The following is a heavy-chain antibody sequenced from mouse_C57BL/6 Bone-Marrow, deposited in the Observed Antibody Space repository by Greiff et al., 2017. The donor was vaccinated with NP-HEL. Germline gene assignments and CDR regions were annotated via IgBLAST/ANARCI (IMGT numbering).Heavy chain of an antibody. CDR1: GYTFTSYW. V-gene: IGHV1-59*01. CDR2: IDPSDSYT. Sequence: QVQLQQPGAELVRPGTSVKLSCKASGYTFTSYWMHWVKQRPGQGLEWIGVIDPSDSYTNYNQKFKGKATLTVDTSSSTAYMQLSSPTSEDSAVYYCARPNYYGSPYYAMDYWGQGTSVTVSS. D-gene: IGHD1-1*01. J-gene: IGHJ4*01. CDR3: ARPNYYGSPYYAMDY.